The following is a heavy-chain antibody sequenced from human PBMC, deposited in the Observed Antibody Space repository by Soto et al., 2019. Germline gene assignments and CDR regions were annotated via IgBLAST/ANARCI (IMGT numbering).Heavy chain of an antibody. Sequence: QVQLQESGPGLVKPSETLSLTCTVSGGSISSYYWSWIRQPPGKGLEWIGYVHYSGSTNYNPSLKSRVTISLDTSKNQFSLKLTSVTAADTAVYFCARGGRNCSGGTCYAPYYTDVWGKRTTVTVSS. CDR1: GGSISSYY. CDR2: VHYSGST. J-gene: IGHJ6*03. CDR3: ARGGRNCSGGTCYAPYYTDV. D-gene: IGHD2-15*01. V-gene: IGHV4-59*01.